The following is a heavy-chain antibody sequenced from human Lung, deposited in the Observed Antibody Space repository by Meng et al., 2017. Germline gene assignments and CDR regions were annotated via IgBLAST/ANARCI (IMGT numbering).Heavy chain of an antibody. J-gene: IGHJ4*02. CDR2: IIDSGST. CDR3: VRRTYSSGWYFDY. V-gene: IGHV4-34*02. D-gene: IGHD6-19*01. CDR1: GGSFGGYF. Sequence: QVQLQPWGAGLLKRSEALSLTCAVYGGSFGGYFWSWIRQPPGKGLEWIGEIIDSGSTNYNPSLKSRVTISVDTSKNQFSLRVPSVTAADRAVYYCVRRTYSSGWYFDYWGQGTLVTVSS.